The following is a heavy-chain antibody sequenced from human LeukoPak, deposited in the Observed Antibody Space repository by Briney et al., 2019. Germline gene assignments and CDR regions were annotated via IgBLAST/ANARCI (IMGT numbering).Heavy chain of an antibody. V-gene: IGHV1-2*04. J-gene: IGHJ5*02. CDR2: INPNSGGT. Sequence: ASVKVSCKASGYTFTGYYMHWVRQAPGQGLEWMGWINPNSGGTNYAQKFQGWVTMTRDTSISTAYMELSSLRSEDTAVYYCATFMRWLRRGWFDPWGQGTLVTVSS. D-gene: IGHD5-12*01. CDR1: GYTFTGYY. CDR3: ATFMRWLRRGWFDP.